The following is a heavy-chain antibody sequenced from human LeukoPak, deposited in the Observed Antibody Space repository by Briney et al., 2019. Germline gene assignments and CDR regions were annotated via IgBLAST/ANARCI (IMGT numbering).Heavy chain of an antibody. CDR3: VRLKGYSGSERDNWFDP. CDR1: GGSIGSSSHY. CDR2: IYYSGST. D-gene: IGHD3-10*01. V-gene: IGHV4-39*01. Sequence: SETLSLTCTVSGGSIGSSSHYWGWIWQPPGKGLEWIGSIYYSGSTYYNPSLKSRVAISVDTSKNEFSLKLSSVTAADTAVYYCVRLKGYSGSERDNWFDPWGQGILVTVSS. J-gene: IGHJ5*02.